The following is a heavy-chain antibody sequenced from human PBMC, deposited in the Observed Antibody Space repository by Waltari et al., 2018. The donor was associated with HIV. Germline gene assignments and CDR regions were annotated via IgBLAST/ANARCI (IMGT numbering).Heavy chain of an antibody. Sequence: EVQLVESGGGLVKPGGSLSLSCAASGFTFSSYSMNWVRQAPGKGLEWVSSISSSSSYIYYADSVKGRFTISRDNAKNSLYLQMNSLRAEDTAVYYCATLVSSGWYYFDYWGQGTLVTVSS. CDR2: ISSSSSYI. CDR3: ATLVSSGWYYFDY. CDR1: GFTFSSYS. J-gene: IGHJ4*02. D-gene: IGHD6-19*01. V-gene: IGHV3-21*01.